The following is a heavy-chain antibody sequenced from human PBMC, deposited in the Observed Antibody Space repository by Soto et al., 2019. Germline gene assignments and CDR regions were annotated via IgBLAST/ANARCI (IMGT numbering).Heavy chain of an antibody. Sequence: QVPLVQSGAEVKKPGASVKVSCKASGNTFTSYAMHWVRQAPGQRLEWMGWINAGNGNTKYSQKFQGRVTITRDTSASTAYMELSSLRSEDTAVYYCARDFSWFGELIASDYWGQGTLVTVSS. CDR2: INAGNGNT. D-gene: IGHD3-10*01. V-gene: IGHV1-3*01. CDR1: GNTFTSYA. CDR3: ARDFSWFGELIASDY. J-gene: IGHJ4*02.